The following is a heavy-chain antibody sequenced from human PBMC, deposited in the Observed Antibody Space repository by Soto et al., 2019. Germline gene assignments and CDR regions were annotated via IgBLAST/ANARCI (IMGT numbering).Heavy chain of an antibody. CDR1: GYSFTSYW. Sequence: ESLKISCKGSGYSFTSYWIGWVRQMPGKGLEWMGIIYPGDSDTRYSPSFQGQVTISADKSISTAYLQWSSLKASDTAMYYCARGTYCSSTSCYVDYMDVWGKGTTVTVSS. V-gene: IGHV5-51*01. CDR2: IYPGDSDT. J-gene: IGHJ6*03. D-gene: IGHD2-2*01. CDR3: ARGTYCSSTSCYVDYMDV.